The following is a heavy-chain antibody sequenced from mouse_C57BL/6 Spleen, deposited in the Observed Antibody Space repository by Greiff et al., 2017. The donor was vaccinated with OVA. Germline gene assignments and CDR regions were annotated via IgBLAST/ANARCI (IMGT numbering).Heavy chain of an antibody. D-gene: IGHD1-2*01. V-gene: IGHV1-54*01. J-gene: IGHJ1*03. CDR3: ARSASKGNFDV. CDR2: INPGSGGT. Sequence: QVQLQQSGAELVRPGTSVKVSCKASGYAFTNYLIEWVKQRPGQGLEWIGVINPGSGGTHYNEKFKGKATLTADKSSRTAYMQLSSLTSEDSAVYFCARSASKGNFDVWGTGTTVTVSS. CDR1: GYAFTNYL.